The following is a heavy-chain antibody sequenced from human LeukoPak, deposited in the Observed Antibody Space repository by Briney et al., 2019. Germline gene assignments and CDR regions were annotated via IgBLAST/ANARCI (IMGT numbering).Heavy chain of an antibody. V-gene: IGHV3-11*01. D-gene: IGHD6-13*01. J-gene: IGHJ4*02. CDR3: ARDRDSSSWYYFDY. CDR1: GFTFSDYY. Sequence: GGSLRLSCAASGFTFSDYYMSWIRQAPGKGLEWVSHISSSGSTIYYADSVKGRFTISRDNAKNSLYLQMNSLRAEDTAVYYCARDRDSSSWYYFDYWGQGTLVTVSS. CDR2: ISSSGSTI.